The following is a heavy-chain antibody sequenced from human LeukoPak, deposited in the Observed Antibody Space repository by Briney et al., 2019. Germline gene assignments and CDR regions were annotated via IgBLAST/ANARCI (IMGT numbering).Heavy chain of an antibody. CDR2: IKPDGSEK. D-gene: IGHD3-3*01. V-gene: IGHV3-7*04. CDR1: GFTFSNYW. Sequence: GGSLRLSCAASGFTFSNYWMSWVRQAPGKGLEWVANIKPDGSEKYCVGSVKGRFSISRDNVRNALYLQMNSLRAGDTALYYCARGDFWSGDLTDAFDVWGQGTMVTVSS. J-gene: IGHJ3*01. CDR3: ARGDFWSGDLTDAFDV.